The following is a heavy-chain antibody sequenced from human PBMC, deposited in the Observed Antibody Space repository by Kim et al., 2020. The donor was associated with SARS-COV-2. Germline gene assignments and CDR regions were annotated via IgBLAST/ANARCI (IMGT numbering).Heavy chain of an antibody. D-gene: IGHD2-15*01. J-gene: IGHJ6*02. V-gene: IGHV3-43*02. CDR2: IGGDGGST. Sequence: GGSLRLSCAASGFTFDDYAMHWVRQAPGKGLEWVSLIGGDGGSTYYADSVKGRFSISRDNSKNSLYLQMNSLRTEDTALYYCTKDTYCSGGSCPNYYYYGMDVWGQGTTVTVSS. CDR3: TKDTYCSGGSCPNYYYYGMDV. CDR1: GFTFDDYA.